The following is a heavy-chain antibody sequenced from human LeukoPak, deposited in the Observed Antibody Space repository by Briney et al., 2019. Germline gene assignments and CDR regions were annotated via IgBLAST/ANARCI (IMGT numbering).Heavy chain of an antibody. CDR3: ARDHGDLRFLEWLFTYYYYMDV. CDR1: GFTFSSYG. Sequence: EPGGSLRLSCAASGFTFSSYGMSWVRQAPGKGLEWDSAISGSGGSTYYADSVKGRFTISRDNSKNTLYLQMTSLRAEDTAVYYCARDHGDLRFLEWLFTYYYYMDVWGKGTTVTVSS. V-gene: IGHV3-23*01. D-gene: IGHD3-3*01. CDR2: ISGSGGST. J-gene: IGHJ6*03.